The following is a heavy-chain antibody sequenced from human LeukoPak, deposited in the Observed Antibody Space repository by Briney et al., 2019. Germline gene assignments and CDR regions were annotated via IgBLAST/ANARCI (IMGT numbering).Heavy chain of an antibody. CDR2: ISSGSSTI. CDR3: ARGRGYYDSGGYYFDL. CDR1: GFTFSSYN. D-gene: IGHD3-22*01. J-gene: IGHJ2*01. Sequence: GGSLRLSCAASGFTFSSYNMNWVRQAPGKGLEWVSYISSGSSTIFYADSVKGRFTVSRDNAKNSLYLQMNSLRAEDTAVYYCARGRGYYDSGGYYFDLWGRGTLVTVSS. V-gene: IGHV3-48*04.